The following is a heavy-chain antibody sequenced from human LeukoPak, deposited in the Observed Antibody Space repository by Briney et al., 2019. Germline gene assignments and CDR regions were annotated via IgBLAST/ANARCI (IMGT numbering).Heavy chain of an antibody. CDR3: ARDFNSGWYGLDF. J-gene: IGHJ4*02. CDR1: GFTVSSNY. CDR2: LYSSGST. V-gene: IGHV3-66*01. D-gene: IGHD6-19*01. Sequence: GGSLRLSCAASGFTVSSNYMSWVRQAPGKGLEWVSLLYSSGSTYYTDSVKGRFTISRDNSKNMLYLQMGSLRAEDMAVYYCARDFNSGWYGLDFWGQGALVTVSS.